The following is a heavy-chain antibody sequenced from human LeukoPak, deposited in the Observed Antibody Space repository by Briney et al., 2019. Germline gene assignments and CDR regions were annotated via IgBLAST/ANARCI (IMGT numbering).Heavy chain of an antibody. CDR3: ARIPAVVTPEGKWNNWFDP. CDR2: INPNSGGT. CDR1: GYTFTGYY. D-gene: IGHD4-23*01. Sequence: ASVKVSCKASGYTFTGYYMHWVRQAPGQGLEWMGWINPNSGGTNYAQKFQGRVTMTRDTSISTAYMELSRLRSDDTAVYYCARIPAVVTPEGKWNNWFDPWGQGTLVTVSS. V-gene: IGHV1-2*02. J-gene: IGHJ5*02.